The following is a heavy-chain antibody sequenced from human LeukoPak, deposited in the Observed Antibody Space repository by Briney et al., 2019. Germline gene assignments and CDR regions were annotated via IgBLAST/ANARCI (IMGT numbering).Heavy chain of an antibody. CDR3: AKEGHGYGDYVPPNY. V-gene: IGHV3-30*02. J-gene: IGHJ4*02. D-gene: IGHD4-17*01. Sequence: GGSLRLSCALDTPAFSSYGMHWVRQAQGKGLEWVSFIRYDGSNKYYADSVKGRLNISRDNSKNTVYLQMNSVRAEDTAVYYCAKEGHGYGDYVPPNYWGQGTLVTVSS. CDR1: TPAFSSYG. CDR2: IRYDGSNK.